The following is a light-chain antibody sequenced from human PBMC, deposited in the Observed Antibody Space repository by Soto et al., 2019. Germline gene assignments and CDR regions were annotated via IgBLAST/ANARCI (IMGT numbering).Light chain of an antibody. CDR1: QSISSY. V-gene: IGKV1-33*01. CDR3: QQYYSTPWT. J-gene: IGKJ1*01. Sequence: DIQMTQSPSSLSASVGDRVTITCRASQSISSYLNWYQQKPGKAPKLLIYDASILQARVPSRFSGSGSGIDFTFTISSLQAEDVAVYYCQQYYSTPWTFGQGTTVDIK. CDR2: DAS.